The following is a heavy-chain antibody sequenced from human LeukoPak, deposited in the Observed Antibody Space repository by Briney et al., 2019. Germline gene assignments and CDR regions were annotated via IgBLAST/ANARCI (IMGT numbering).Heavy chain of an antibody. CDR3: ARGLVEVVVTYPGRRGYNWFDP. V-gene: IGHV1-69*13. CDR2: IIPIFGTA. D-gene: IGHD2-21*02. J-gene: IGHJ5*02. Sequence: SVKVSCKASGGTFSSYAISWVRQAPGQGLEWMGGIIPIFGTANYAQKFQGRVTITADESTSTAYMELSSLRSEDTAVYYCARGLVEVVVTYPGRRGYNWFDPWGQGTLVTVSS. CDR1: GGTFSSYA.